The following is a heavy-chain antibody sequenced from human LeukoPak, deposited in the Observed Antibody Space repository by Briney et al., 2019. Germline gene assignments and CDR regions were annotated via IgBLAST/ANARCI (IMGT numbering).Heavy chain of an antibody. CDR2: ISGSGGST. CDR1: GFTFSSYG. J-gene: IGHJ3*02. V-gene: IGHV3-23*01. CDR3: ARDSPGAFDI. Sequence: GGTLRLSCAASGFTFSSYGMSWVRQAPGKGLEWVSAISGSGGSTYYADSVKGRFTTSRDNSKNTLYLQMNSLRAEDTAVYYCARDSPGAFDIWGQGTMVTVSS.